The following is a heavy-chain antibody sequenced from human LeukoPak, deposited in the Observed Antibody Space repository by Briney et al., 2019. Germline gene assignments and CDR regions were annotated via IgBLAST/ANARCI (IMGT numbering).Heavy chain of an antibody. D-gene: IGHD2-21*02. CDR1: GFTFNSYE. CDR2: ISGSGAVI. J-gene: IGHJ4*02. Sequence: GGSLRLSCAASGFTFNSYEMNWVRQAPGKGLEWVSYISGSGAVIHYADSVKGRFTISRDNAKNSLYLQMNSLRDEDTAVYYCAKAVVTAFDYWGQGTLVTVSS. CDR3: AKAVVTAFDY. V-gene: IGHV3-48*03.